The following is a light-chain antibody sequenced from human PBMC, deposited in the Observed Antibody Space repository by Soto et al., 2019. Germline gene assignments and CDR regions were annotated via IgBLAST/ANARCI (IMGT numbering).Light chain of an antibody. CDR3: QKYETSQWT. CDR1: QSVSGRY. Sequence: ELLLPKSHGTLSFSPGEISPPSCSASQSVSGRYLAWYQQKPGQANRIVIFGAYTRAPGIKDRFTGSGSGTDFTVTIRRMEPEDFAVYYCQKYETSQWTLGNGTTVDIK. V-gene: IGKV3-20*01. J-gene: IGKJ1*01. CDR2: GAY.